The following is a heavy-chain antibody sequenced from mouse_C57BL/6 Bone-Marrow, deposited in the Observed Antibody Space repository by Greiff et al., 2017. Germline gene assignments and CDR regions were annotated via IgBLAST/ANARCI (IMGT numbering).Heavy chain of an antibody. CDR3: SLPLLLRSYAMDY. CDR2: IYPGDGDT. V-gene: IGHV1-82*01. Sequence: VKLQQSGPELVKPGASVKISCKASGYAFSSSWMNWVKQRPGKGLEWIGRIYPGDGDTNYNGKFKGKATLTADKSSSTAYMQLSSLTSEDSAVYFCSLPLLLRSYAMDYWGQGTSVTVSS. D-gene: IGHD1-1*01. J-gene: IGHJ4*01. CDR1: GYAFSSSW.